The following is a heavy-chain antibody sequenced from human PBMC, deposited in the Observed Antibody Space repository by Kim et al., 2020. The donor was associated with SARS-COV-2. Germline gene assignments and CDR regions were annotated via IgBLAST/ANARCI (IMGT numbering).Heavy chain of an antibody. J-gene: IGHJ5*02. D-gene: IGHD6-13*01. CDR1: GGSISSYY. Sequence: SETLSLTCTVSGGSISSYYWSWIRQPPGKGLEWIGYIYYSGSTNYNPSLKSRVTISVDTSKNQFSLKLSSVTAADTAVYYCARQVGSWYKGWFDPWGQGTLVTVSS. V-gene: IGHV4-59*08. CDR2: IYYSGST. CDR3: ARQVGSWYKGWFDP.